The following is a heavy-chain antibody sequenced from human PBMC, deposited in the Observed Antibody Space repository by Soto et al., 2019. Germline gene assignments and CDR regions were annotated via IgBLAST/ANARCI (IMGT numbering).Heavy chain of an antibody. J-gene: IGHJ4*02. D-gene: IGHD1-1*01. CDR1: GFTFSSFW. V-gene: IGHV3-7*01. Sequence: GGSLRLSCEAPGFTFSSFWMSWVRQTPGKGLERVANIKTDGSEKYYVDSVKGRFTISRNNTQNSVYLQMDYLGADDTGVYYCATAHQLNWGQGSVVGVSS. CDR2: IKTDGSEK. CDR3: ATAHQLN.